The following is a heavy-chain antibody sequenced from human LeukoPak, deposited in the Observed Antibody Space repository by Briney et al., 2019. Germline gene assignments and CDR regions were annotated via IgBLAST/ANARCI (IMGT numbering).Heavy chain of an antibody. J-gene: IGHJ3*02. CDR1: GFNSTNYN. Sequence: NPGGSLRLSCAASGFNSTNYNMNWVRQAPGKGLEWVSSIHSSSGSIYYADSLKGRFTISRDNAKNSLYLQMNSLRAEDTAVYYCARENSGDYGDAFDIWGQGTMVTVSS. D-gene: IGHD4-17*01. CDR3: ARENSGDYGDAFDI. V-gene: IGHV3-21*01. CDR2: IHSSSGSI.